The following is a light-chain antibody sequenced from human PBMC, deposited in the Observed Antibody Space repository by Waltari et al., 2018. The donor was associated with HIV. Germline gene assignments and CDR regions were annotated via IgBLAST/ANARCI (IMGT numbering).Light chain of an antibody. J-gene: IGLJ2*01. CDR1: SSDVGSYNL. V-gene: IGLV2-23*01. CDR3: CSYAASSTLVI. Sequence: QSALTQPASVSGSPGQSITISCTGTSSDVGSYNLVSWYREHPGKAPKLIIYEGNKRPAWVSNRFSGSKSGNTASLTISGLQGEDEAYYYCCSYAASSTLVIFGGGTKLTVL. CDR2: EGN.